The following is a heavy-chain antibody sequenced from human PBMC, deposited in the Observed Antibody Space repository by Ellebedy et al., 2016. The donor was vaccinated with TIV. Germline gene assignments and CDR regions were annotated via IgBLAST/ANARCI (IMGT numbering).Heavy chain of an antibody. CDR2: IGIAATI. V-gene: IGHV3-69-1*01. Sequence: GESLKISCAASGFIFSNYGVNWVRQAPGKGLEWVSYIGIAATIHYADSHYADFVKGRFTISRDNAKNSLYLQMNSLRADDTAVYYCAREKSGHKWNDGFDSWGQGTLVTVSS. J-gene: IGHJ4*02. CDR3: AREKSGHKWNDGFDS. D-gene: IGHD1-1*01. CDR1: GFIFSNYG.